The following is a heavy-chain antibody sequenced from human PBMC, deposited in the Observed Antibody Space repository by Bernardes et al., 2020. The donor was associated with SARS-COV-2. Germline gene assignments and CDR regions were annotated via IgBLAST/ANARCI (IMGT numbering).Heavy chain of an antibody. CDR3: AKDEDCSGGSCYVDY. J-gene: IGHJ4*02. CDR1: GFTFRSYA. V-gene: IGHV3-23*01. D-gene: IGHD2-15*01. Sequence: GGSLRLSCAASGFTFRSYAMSWVRQAPGKGLEWVSAISGSGGSTYYADSVKGRFTISRDNSKNTLYLQMNSLRAEDTAVYYCAKDEDCSGGSCYVDYWGQGTLVTGSS. CDR2: ISGSGGST.